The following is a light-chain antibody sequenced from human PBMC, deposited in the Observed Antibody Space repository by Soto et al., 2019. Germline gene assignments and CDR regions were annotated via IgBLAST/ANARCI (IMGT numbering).Light chain of an antibody. J-gene: IGKJ2*01. CDR3: LQDNNYPPT. Sequence: AIHMTQSPSSLSASVGDRVTITCRASQDIRNDLGWYQQKPGKAPKVLIYAASSLHSGVPSRFSGSGSGTDFTLTISSLQPEDFATYYCLQDNNYPPTFGQGTKLEIK. V-gene: IGKV1-6*01. CDR1: QDIRND. CDR2: AAS.